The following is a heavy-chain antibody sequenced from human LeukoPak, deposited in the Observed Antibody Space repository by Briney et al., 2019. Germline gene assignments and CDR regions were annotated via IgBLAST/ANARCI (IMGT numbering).Heavy chain of an antibody. CDR3: AELGITMIGGV. J-gene: IGHJ6*04. CDR1: GFSFSSNS. D-gene: IGHD3-10*02. Sequence: GGSLRLSCAASGFSFSSNSMSWVRQAPGKGLEWVSAISGSGGRTLYADSVKGRFTISRDNAKNSLYLQMNSLRAEDTAVYYCAELGITMIGGVWGKGTTVTISS. CDR2: ISGSGGRT. V-gene: IGHV3-23*01.